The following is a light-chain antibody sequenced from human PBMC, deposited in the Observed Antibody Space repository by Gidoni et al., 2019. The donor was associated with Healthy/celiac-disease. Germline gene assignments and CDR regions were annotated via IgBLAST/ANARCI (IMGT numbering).Light chain of an antibody. Sequence: IVMTQSPDSLALSLRQRATINGKSSQSVLYSSNNKTYLAWYQQKPGQPPKLLIYGASTRESGVPDRFSGSGSGTDFTLTISSLQAEDVAVYYCQQYYSTPYTFGQGTKLEIK. J-gene: IGKJ2*01. V-gene: IGKV4-1*01. CDR1: QSVLYSSNNKTY. CDR3: QQYYSTPYT. CDR2: GAS.